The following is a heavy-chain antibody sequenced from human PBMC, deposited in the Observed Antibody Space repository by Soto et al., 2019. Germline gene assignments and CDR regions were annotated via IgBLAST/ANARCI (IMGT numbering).Heavy chain of an antibody. CDR2: TYYRSKWYN. CDR1: GYSVSSNSSA. Sequence: PSQTLSLTCAISGYSVSSNSSAWNWIRQSPSRGLEWLGRTYYRSKWYNDYAVSVKSRITINPDTSKNQFSLQLNSVTPEDTAVYYGARCIAAAGRVLDWFDPWGQGTLVTVSP. CDR3: ARCIAAAGRVLDWFDP. J-gene: IGHJ5*02. V-gene: IGHV6-1*01. D-gene: IGHD6-13*01.